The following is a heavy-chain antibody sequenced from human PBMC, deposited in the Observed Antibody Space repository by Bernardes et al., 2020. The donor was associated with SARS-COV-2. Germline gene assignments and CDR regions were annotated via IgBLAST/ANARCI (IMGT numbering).Heavy chain of an antibody. J-gene: IGHJ4*02. CDR1: GFTFDDYA. Sequence: GGSLRLSCAASGFTFDDYAMHWVRQGPGKGLEWVSGISWNSGSIGYADSVKGRFTISRDNAKNSLYLQMNSLRAEDTALYYCAKETFIGYCSGGSCQYYFDYWGQGTLVTVSS. D-gene: IGHD2-15*01. V-gene: IGHV3-9*01. CDR3: AKETFIGYCSGGSCQYYFDY. CDR2: ISWNSGSI.